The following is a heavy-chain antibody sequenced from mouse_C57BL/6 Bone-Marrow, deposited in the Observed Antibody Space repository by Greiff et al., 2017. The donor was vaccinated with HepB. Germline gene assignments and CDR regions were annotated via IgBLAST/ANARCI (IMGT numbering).Heavy chain of an antibody. Sequence: EVKLQESGPGLVKPSQTVFLTCTVTGISITTGNYRWSWIRQFPGNKLEWIGYIYYSGTITYNPSLTSRTTITRDTPKNQFFLEMNSLTAEDTATYYCARESLDSSGYRYFDYWGQGTTLTVSS. J-gene: IGHJ2*01. D-gene: IGHD3-2*02. CDR1: GISITTGNYR. CDR2: IYYSGTI. V-gene: IGHV3-5*01. CDR3: ARESLDSSGYRYFDY.